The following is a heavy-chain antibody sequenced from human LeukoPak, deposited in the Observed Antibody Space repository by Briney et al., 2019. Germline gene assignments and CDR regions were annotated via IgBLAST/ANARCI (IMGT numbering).Heavy chain of an antibody. D-gene: IGHD4-17*01. CDR1: GVPFSKVW. J-gene: IGHJ4*02. CDR2: IKTSGETT. Sequence: GGSLRLSCAASGVPFSKVWMSWVRQAPGKGLEWVGRIKTSGETTDYAAPVKGRFTISRDDSKNTLYLQMNSPKTEDTAVYYCTKIPNYGEFFDYWGQGTLVTVSS. V-gene: IGHV3-15*01. CDR3: TKIPNYGEFFDY.